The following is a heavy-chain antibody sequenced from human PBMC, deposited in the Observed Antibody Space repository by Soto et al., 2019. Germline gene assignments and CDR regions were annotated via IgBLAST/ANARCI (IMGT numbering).Heavy chain of an antibody. CDR1: GFTFSSYT. D-gene: IGHD3-22*01. CDR3: AKEGWYYYDSSGYYDY. Sequence: EVQLLESGGGLVQPGGSLRLSCAASGFTFSSYTMSWVRQAPGKGLEWVSAISGRGGSTYYADSMKGRFTISRDSYMNALYRQRKRLRDEDTDVHYCAKEGWYYYDSSGYYDYWGQGTLVTVSS. V-gene: IGHV3-23*01. CDR2: ISGRGGST. J-gene: IGHJ4*02.